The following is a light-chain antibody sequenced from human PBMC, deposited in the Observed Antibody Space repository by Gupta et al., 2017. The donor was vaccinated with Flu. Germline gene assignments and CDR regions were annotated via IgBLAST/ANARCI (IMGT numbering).Light chain of an antibody. Sequence: YKDSQRPSGIPERFSGSSSGTAVTLTISGVQAEDEADYYCQSTVTVDGWVFGGGTKLTVL. J-gene: IGLJ3*02. CDR2: KDS. CDR3: QSTVTVDGWV. V-gene: IGLV3-25*03.